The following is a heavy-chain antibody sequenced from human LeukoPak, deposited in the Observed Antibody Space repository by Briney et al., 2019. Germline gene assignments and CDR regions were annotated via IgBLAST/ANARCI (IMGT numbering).Heavy chain of an antibody. CDR3: AKSGYCSGDSCYPFDY. J-gene: IGHJ4*02. CDR2: ISGSGGST. CDR1: GFTFSSYA. V-gene: IGHV3-23*01. D-gene: IGHD2-15*01. Sequence: GGSLRLSCAASGFTFSSYAMSWVRQAPGKGLEWVSAISGSGGSTYYADSVKGRFTISRDNSKNTLYLQMNSLRAEDTAVYYCAKSGYCSGDSCYPFDYWGQGTLVTVSS.